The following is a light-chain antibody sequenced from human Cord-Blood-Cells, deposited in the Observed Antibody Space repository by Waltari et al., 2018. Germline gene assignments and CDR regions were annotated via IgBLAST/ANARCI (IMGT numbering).Light chain of an antibody. CDR2: DVS. CDR3: CSYAGSYTLV. Sequence: QSALTQPRSVSGSPGQSVTISSTGTSSDVGGYNYVSWYQQHPGKAPKLMIYDVSKRPSVVPDRFSGSKSGNTASLTISGLQAEDEADYYCCSYAGSYTLVFGGGTKLTVL. CDR1: SSDVGGYNY. V-gene: IGLV2-11*01. J-gene: IGLJ3*02.